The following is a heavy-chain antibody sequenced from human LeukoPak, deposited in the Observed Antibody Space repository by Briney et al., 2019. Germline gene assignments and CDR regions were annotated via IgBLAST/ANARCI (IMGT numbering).Heavy chain of an antibody. J-gene: IGHJ4*02. V-gene: IGHV1-2*02. D-gene: IGHD6-13*01. Sequence: GSVKVSCKASGYTFTGYYMHWVRQAPGQGLEWMGWINPNSGGTNYAQKFQGRVTMTRDTSISTAYMELSRLRSDDTAVYYCARVRVGAAAHFDYWGQGTLVTVSS. CDR3: ARVRVGAAAHFDY. CDR2: INPNSGGT. CDR1: GYTFTGYY.